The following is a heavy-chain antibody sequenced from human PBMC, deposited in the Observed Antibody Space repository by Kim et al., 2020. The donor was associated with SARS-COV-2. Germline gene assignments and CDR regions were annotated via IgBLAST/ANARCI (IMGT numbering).Heavy chain of an antibody. V-gene: IGHV5-51*01. CDR1: GYSFTSYW. D-gene: IGHD6-13*01. Sequence: GESLKISCKGAGYSFTSYWIGWVRQMPGKGLEWMGIIYPGDSDTRYSPSFQGQVTISANKSISTAYLQWSSLKASDTAMYYCARRSSWSYWYFDLWGRGTLVTVSS. J-gene: IGHJ2*01. CDR2: IYPGDSDT. CDR3: ARRSSWSYWYFDL.